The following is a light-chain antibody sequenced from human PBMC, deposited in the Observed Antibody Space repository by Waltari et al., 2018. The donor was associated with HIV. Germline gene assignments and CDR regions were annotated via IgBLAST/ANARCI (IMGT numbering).Light chain of an antibody. CDR2: DNN. J-gene: IGLJ2*01. V-gene: IGLV1-51*01. CDR3: GAWDSSLNDDGV. CDR1: SSNIGKNS. Sequence: QSVLTQPPSVSAAPGQNVIISCSGSSSNIGKNSVSWYQQLPGTAPKLLIYDNNKLPPGIPDRFPGSKSGTSATLVIIGLQTGDEADYYCGAWDSSLNDDGVFGGGTKLTVL.